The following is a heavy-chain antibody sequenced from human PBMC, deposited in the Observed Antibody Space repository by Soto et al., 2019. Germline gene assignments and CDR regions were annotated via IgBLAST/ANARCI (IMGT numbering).Heavy chain of an antibody. CDR2: ISSDGINK. Sequence: QVQLVESGGGAVQPGRSLRLSCAASGFTFSNNGIHWVRQAPGKGLEWVAVISSDGINKYYGDSVKGRSTISRDNSKNPLFLQMNSLRVEDTAVYYCAMDLYGGSSRFDYWGQGTLVTVSS. J-gene: IGHJ4*02. CDR1: GFTFSNNG. CDR3: AMDLYGGSSRFDY. D-gene: IGHD2-15*01. V-gene: IGHV3-30*03.